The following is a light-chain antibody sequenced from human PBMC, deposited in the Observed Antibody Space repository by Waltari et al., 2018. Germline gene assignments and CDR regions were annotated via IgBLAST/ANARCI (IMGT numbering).Light chain of an antibody. Sequence: IQLTQSPSSLSASVGDRVTITCRASQGISSYLAWYQQKPGKAPKLLIYAASNLQSGVPSRFSGSGSGTDFTLTISSLQPEDFATYYCQQLNSYPRGLFTFGPGTKVDIK. CDR1: QGISSY. V-gene: IGKV1-9*01. CDR2: AAS. J-gene: IGKJ3*01. CDR3: QQLNSYPRGLFT.